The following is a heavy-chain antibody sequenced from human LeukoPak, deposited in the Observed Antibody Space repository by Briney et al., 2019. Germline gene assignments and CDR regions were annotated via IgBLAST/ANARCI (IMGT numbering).Heavy chain of an antibody. V-gene: IGHV1-18*01. CDR3: ASRLFTDFDY. D-gene: IGHD2-8*02. J-gene: IGHJ4*02. Sequence: ALVKVSCKASGYTFTSYGISWVRQAPGQGLEWMGWISAYNGNTNYAQKLQGRVTMTTDTSTSTAYMELRSLRSEDTAVYYCASRLFTDFDYWGQGTLVTVSS. CDR1: GYTFTSYG. CDR2: ISAYNGNT.